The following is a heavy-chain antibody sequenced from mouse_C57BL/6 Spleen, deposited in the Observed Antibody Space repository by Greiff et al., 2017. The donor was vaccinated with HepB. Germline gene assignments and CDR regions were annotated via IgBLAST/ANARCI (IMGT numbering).Heavy chain of an antibody. J-gene: IGHJ3*01. CDR3: VRDDYDAGFAY. Sequence: VKDRFTISRDDSESMLYLQMNNLKTEDTAMYYCVRDDYDAGFAYWGQGTLVTVSA. V-gene: IGHV10-1*01. D-gene: IGHD2-4*01.